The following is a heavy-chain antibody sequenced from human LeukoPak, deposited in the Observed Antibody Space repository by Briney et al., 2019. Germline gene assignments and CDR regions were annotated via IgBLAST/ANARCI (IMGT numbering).Heavy chain of an antibody. D-gene: IGHD4-11*01. CDR2: ISSSSSTI. V-gene: IGHV3-48*01. Sequence: PGGSLRLSCAASGFTFSSYSMNWVRQAPGKGLEWVSYISSSSSTIYYADSVKGRFTISRDNAKNSLYLQMNSLRAEDTAVYYCARCTTVTTGGFRYCGQGTLVTVSS. CDR3: ARCTTVTTGGFRY. J-gene: IGHJ4*02. CDR1: GFTFSSYS.